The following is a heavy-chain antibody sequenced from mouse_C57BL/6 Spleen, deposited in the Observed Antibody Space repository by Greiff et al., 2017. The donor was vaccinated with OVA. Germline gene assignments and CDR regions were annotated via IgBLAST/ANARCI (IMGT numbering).Heavy chain of an antibody. Sequence: VQVVESGAELVRPGASVTLSCKASGYTFTDYEMHWVKQTPVHGLEWIGAIDPETGGTAYNQKFKGKAILTADKSSSTAYMELRSLTSEDSAVYYCTRSGQLRLRDYWGQGTTLTVSS. D-gene: IGHD3-2*02. CDR3: TRSGQLRLRDY. J-gene: IGHJ2*01. CDR1: GYTFTDYE. CDR2: IDPETGGT. V-gene: IGHV1-15*01.